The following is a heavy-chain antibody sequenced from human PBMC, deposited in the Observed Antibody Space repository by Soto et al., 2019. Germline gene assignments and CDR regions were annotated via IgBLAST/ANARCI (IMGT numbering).Heavy chain of an antibody. V-gene: IGHV3-9*01. D-gene: IGHD3-22*01. CDR1: GFTFDDYA. J-gene: IGHJ6*02. Sequence: EVQLVESGGGLVQPGRSLRLSCAASGFTFDDYAMHWVRQAPGKGLEWVSGISWNSGSIGYADSVKGRFTISRDNAKNSLYLQMNSLRAEDTAWYYCAKDIEVVVITPGMDVWGQGTTVTVSS. CDR3: AKDIEVVVITPGMDV. CDR2: ISWNSGSI.